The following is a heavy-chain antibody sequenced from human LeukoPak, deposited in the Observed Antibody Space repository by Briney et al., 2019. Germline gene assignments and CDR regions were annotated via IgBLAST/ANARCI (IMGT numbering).Heavy chain of an antibody. CDR1: GFTFSNYG. V-gene: IGHV3-30*02. Sequence: PGGSLRLSCAASGFTFSNYGMHWVRQAPGKGLEWVAFIRYDGSNKYYADSVKGRFTISRDNSKNTLYLQMNSLRAEDTAVYYCAKVGIVVVPAARDAFDIWGQGTMVTVSS. J-gene: IGHJ3*02. CDR3: AKVGIVVVPAARDAFDI. D-gene: IGHD2-2*01. CDR2: IRYDGSNK.